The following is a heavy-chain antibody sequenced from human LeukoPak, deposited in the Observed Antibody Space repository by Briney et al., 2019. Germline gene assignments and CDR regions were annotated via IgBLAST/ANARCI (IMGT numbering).Heavy chain of an antibody. CDR3: ARMTAHAFDI. Sequence: GGSLRLSCAASGFTFSSYGMHWVRQAPGKGLEWVAFIRYDGSNKYYADSVKGRFTISRDNSKNTLYLQMNSLRAEDTAVYYCARMTAHAFDIWGQGTMVTVSS. CDR1: GFTFSSYG. CDR2: IRYDGSNK. V-gene: IGHV3-30*02. D-gene: IGHD2-21*02. J-gene: IGHJ3*02.